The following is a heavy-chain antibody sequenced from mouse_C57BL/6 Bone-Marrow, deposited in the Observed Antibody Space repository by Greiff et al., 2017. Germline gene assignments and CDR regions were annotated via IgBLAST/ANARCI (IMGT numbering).Heavy chain of an antibody. CDR2: ISNLAYSI. CDR3: ARSYGPYDYAMDY. CDR1: GFTFSDYG. D-gene: IGHD1-1*01. Sequence: EVQGVESGGGLVQPGGSLKLSCAASGFTFSDYGMAWVRQAPRQGPEWVAFISNLAYSIYYADTVTGRFTISREKAKNTLYLEMSSLRSEDTAMYDCARSYGPYDYAMDYWGQGTSVTVSS. V-gene: IGHV5-15*01. J-gene: IGHJ4*01.